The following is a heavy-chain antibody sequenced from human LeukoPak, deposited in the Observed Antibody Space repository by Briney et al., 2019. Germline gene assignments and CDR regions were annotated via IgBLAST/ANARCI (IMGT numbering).Heavy chain of an antibody. D-gene: IGHD6-13*01. V-gene: IGHV1-2*02. CDR2: INPNSGGK. Sequence: GASVKVSCKASGHTFTGSYMNWVRRAPGQGLEWMGWINPNSGGKNYAQKFQGRATLHRETHINTADMELSRLRSDDTAVYYCARDGAYSSSWYCFEPWGQGTLVSVSS. CDR1: GHTFTGSY. J-gene: IGHJ5*02. CDR3: ARDGAYSSSWYCFEP.